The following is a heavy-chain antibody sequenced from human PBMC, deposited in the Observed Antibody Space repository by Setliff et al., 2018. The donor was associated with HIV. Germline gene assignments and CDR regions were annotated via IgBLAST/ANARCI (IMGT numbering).Heavy chain of an antibody. D-gene: IGHD2-21*02. CDR2: IYYSGST. V-gene: IGHV4-39*01. CDR1: GGSISSSSYY. J-gene: IGHJ4*02. CDR3: ARGGAFCGRDSCYYLDY. Sequence: SETLSLTCTVSGGSISSSSYYWGWIRQPPGKGLEWIGSIYYSGSTYYNPSLKSRVTISVDTSKNQFSLNVNSVTAADTAVYFCARGGAFCGRDSCYYLDYWGQGNPVTVSS.